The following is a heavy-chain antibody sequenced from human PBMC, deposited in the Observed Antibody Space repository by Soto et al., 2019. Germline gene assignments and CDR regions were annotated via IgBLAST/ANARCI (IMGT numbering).Heavy chain of an antibody. CDR3: ARSIAAAGRGGNWFDP. CDR1: GGSISSYY. V-gene: IGHV4-59*08. J-gene: IGHJ5*02. Sequence: QVQLQESGPGLVKPSETLSLTCTVSGGSISSYYWSWIRQPPGKGLEWIGYFYYSGSTNYNPSLKNRVTISVDTHKHQFALKLSSVTAADTAVYYCARSIAAAGRGGNWFDPWGQGTLGTVSS. D-gene: IGHD6-13*01. CDR2: FYYSGST.